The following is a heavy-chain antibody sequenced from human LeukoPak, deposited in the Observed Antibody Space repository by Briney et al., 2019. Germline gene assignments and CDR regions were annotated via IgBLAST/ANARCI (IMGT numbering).Heavy chain of an antibody. J-gene: IGHJ4*02. D-gene: IGHD4-23*01. Sequence: GGSLRLSCAASGFTFSSYGMHWVRQAPGEGLEWVTVISFDGSNKYYADSVKGRFTISRDNSKNTLYLQMNSLRAEDTAVYYCARVGGNAPGVLDYWGQGTLVTVSS. CDR1: GFTFSSYG. CDR3: ARVGGNAPGVLDY. V-gene: IGHV3-30*03. CDR2: ISFDGSNK.